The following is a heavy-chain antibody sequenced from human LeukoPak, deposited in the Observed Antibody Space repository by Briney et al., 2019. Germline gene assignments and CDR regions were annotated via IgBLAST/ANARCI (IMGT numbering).Heavy chain of an antibody. CDR2: IYHSGST. Sequence: KPSETLSLTCAVTGGSISSSNWWSWVRQPPGKGLEWIGEIYHSGSTNYNPSLKSRVTISVDKSKNQFSLKLSSVTAADTAVYYCAGTTMVRFYYYFGMDVWGQGTTVTVSS. V-gene: IGHV4-4*02. CDR1: GGSISSSNW. D-gene: IGHD3-10*01. CDR3: AGTTMVRFYYYFGMDV. J-gene: IGHJ6*02.